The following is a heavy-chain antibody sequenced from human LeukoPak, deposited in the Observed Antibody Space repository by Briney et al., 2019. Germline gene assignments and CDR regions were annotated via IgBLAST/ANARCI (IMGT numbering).Heavy chain of an antibody. Sequence: PGGSLRLSCAASRFTFTNYAMSWVRQAPGKGLEWVSGISGGGDSTYYADSVKGRFTISRDNAKNTLYLQMNSLRAEDTAVYYCARARYWSSSSCYIDYWGQGTLVTVS. D-gene: IGHD2-2*02. CDR3: ARARYWSSSSCYIDY. V-gene: IGHV3-23*01. CDR1: RFTFTNYA. J-gene: IGHJ4*02. CDR2: ISGGGDST.